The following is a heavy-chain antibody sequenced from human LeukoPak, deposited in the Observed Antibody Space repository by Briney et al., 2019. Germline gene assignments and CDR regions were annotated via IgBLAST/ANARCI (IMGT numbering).Heavy chain of an antibody. D-gene: IGHD3-16*01. CDR3: AKDRGGDWFDP. CDR2: INEDGSEK. J-gene: IGHJ5*02. Sequence: GGSLRLSCAASGFAFRNYWMSWVRQAPGKGLEWVANINEDGSEKYYVDSVKGRFTISRDNSKNTLYLQMNSLRAEDTAVYYCAKDRGGDWFDPWGQGTLVTVSS. V-gene: IGHV3-7*03. CDR1: GFAFRNYW.